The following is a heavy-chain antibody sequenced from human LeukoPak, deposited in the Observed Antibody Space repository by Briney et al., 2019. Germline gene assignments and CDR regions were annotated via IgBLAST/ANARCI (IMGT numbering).Heavy chain of an antibody. V-gene: IGHV1-69*13. D-gene: IGHD3-22*01. J-gene: IGHJ4*02. Sequence: ASVKVSCKAAGYTFTTYAINWVRQAPGQGLEWMGGIIPIFSTPNYAQNFQGRVTITADESTSTAYMELSSLRSEDTAVYYCARGPETTWNYDTSGYPYYFDYWGQGTLVTVSS. CDR3: ARGPETTWNYDTSGYPYYFDY. CDR1: GYTFTTYA. CDR2: IIPIFSTP.